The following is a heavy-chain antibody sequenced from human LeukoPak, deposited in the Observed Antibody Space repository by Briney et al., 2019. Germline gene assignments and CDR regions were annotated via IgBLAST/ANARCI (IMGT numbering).Heavy chain of an antibody. CDR1: GITFSSYH. D-gene: IGHD6-19*01. V-gene: IGHV3-21*01. CDR2: ISSGGSYI. Sequence: GGSLRLSCVGSGITFSSYHINWVRQTPDKGLEWVSSISSGGSYIYSVDSLKGRFTISRDNAKNSVYLQMNSVRDEDTAVYHCAGGRGVDGNYYYYYMDVWGKGTTVTVS. CDR3: AGGRGVDGNYYYYYMDV. J-gene: IGHJ6*03.